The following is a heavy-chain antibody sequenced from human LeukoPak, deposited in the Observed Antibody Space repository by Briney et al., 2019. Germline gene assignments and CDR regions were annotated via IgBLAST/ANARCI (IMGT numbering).Heavy chain of an antibody. CDR1: GFTFNIFA. J-gene: IGHJ3*02. V-gene: IGHV3-23*01. Sequence: PGGSLRLSCAAPGFTFNIFAMTWVRQAPGKGLEWVSTVSAGGDNRYYADSVKGRFTVSRDNAKNSVFLQMNSLRAEDTAIYYCARDRSIIMDRGTLDAFDIWGQGTMVTVPS. CDR2: VSAGGDNR. CDR3: ARDRSIIMDRGTLDAFDI. D-gene: IGHD3-10*01.